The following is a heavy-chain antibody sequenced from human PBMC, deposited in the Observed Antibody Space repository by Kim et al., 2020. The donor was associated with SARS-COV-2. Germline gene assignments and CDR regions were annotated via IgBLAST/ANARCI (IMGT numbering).Heavy chain of an antibody. D-gene: IGHD6-13*01. Sequence: ASVKVSCKASGYTFTSYAMHWVRQAPGQRLEWMGWINAGNGNTKYSQKFQGRVTITRDTSASTAYMELSSLRSEDTAVYYCARGGRGIAAAGTPGRIYYFDYWGQGTLVTVSS. CDR3: ARGGRGIAAAGTPGRIYYFDY. CDR1: GYTFTSYA. V-gene: IGHV1-3*01. CDR2: INAGNGNT. J-gene: IGHJ4*02.